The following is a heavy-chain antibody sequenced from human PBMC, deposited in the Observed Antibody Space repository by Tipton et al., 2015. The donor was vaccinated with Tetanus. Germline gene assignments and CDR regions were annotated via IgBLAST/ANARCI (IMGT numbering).Heavy chain of an antibody. CDR3: ARGPTVTTAHHYYGMDV. CDR2: INPSGGST. D-gene: IGHD4-11*01. J-gene: IGHJ6*02. CDR1: GYTFTSYY. V-gene: IGHV1-46*01. Sequence: QLVQSGPEVKKPGASVEVSCKASGYTFTSYYMHWVRQAPGQGLEWMGIINPSGGSTSYAQKFQGRVTMTRDTSTSTVYMELSSLRSEDPAVYYCARGPTVTTAHHYYGMDVWGQGTTVTVSS.